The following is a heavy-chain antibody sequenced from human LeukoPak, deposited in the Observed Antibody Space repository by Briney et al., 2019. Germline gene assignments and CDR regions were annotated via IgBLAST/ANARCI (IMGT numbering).Heavy chain of an antibody. CDR3: ARDGLNYGSGSYYAFDY. J-gene: IGHJ4*02. Sequence: ASVKVSCKASGYTFTSYGISWVRQAPGQGLEWMGWISAYNGNTNYAQKLQGRVTTTTDTSTSTAYMELRSLRSDDTAVYYCARDGLNYGSGSYYAFDYWGQGTLVTVSS. V-gene: IGHV1-18*01. D-gene: IGHD3-10*01. CDR1: GYTFTSYG. CDR2: ISAYNGNT.